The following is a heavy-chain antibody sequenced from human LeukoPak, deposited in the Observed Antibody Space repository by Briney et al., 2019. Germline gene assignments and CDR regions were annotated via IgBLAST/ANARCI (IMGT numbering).Heavy chain of an antibody. CDR3: ARGFLNYVQYFYH. CDR1: GGSISSGSYY. CDR2: IYTSGST. V-gene: IGHV4-61*02. Sequence: SETLSLTCTVSGGSISSGSYYWSWIRQPAGKGLEWIGRIYTSGSTNYNPSLKSRVTISVDTSKNQFSLKLSSVTAAATAVYYCARGFLNYVQYFYHWGQGTLVTVSS. J-gene: IGHJ1*01. D-gene: IGHD3-16*01.